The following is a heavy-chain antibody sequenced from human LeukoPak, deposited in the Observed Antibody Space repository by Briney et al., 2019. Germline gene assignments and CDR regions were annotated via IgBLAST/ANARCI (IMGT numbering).Heavy chain of an antibody. CDR1: GFTFSSFS. CDR2: VSTSGTST. V-gene: IGHV3-23*01. Sequence: GGSLRLSCAASGFTFSSFSMNWVRQAPGKGLEWVSSVSTSGTSTLYADSVKGRFTISRDNSKSTLYLQMNSLRAEDTAVYYCAKDIPQYQPEGTFDYWGQGTLVTVSS. CDR3: AKDIPQYQPEGTFDY. J-gene: IGHJ4*02. D-gene: IGHD2-21*01.